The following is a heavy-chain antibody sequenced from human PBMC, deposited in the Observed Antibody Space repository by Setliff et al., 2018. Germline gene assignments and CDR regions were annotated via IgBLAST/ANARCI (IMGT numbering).Heavy chain of an antibody. CDR2: ISRGGNTI. CDR1: GFTFSDYY. J-gene: IGHJ3*02. Sequence: GGSLRLSCAASGFTFSDYYMTWIRQAPGKGLEWVSYISRGGNTIYYADSVKGRFTISRDNARDSLFLQMSSLRAEDTAVYYCASEVVGAPPTFDIWGQGTMVTVSS. CDR3: ASEVVGAPPTFDI. D-gene: IGHD1-26*01. V-gene: IGHV3-11*04.